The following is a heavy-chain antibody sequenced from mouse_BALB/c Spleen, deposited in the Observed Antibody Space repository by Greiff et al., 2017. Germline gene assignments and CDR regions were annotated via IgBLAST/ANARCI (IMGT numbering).Heavy chain of an antibody. V-gene: IGHV1-80*01. Sequence: QVQLQQSGAELVRPGSSVKISCKASGYAFSSYWMNWVKQRPGQGLEWIGQIYPGDGDTNYNGKFKGKATLTADKSSSTAYMKLSSLTSEDSAVYFCARSTGDSSGNWFAYWGQGTLVTVSA. D-gene: IGHD3-2*01. CDR1: GYAFSSYW. CDR2: IYPGDGDT. J-gene: IGHJ3*01. CDR3: ARSTGDSSGNWFAY.